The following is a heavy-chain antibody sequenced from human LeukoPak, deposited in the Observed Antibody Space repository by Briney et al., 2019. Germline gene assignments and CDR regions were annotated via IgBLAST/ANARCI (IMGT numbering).Heavy chain of an antibody. CDR2: IQQDGSEK. Sequence: PGGSLRLSCEASGITFKAYWMSWVRQAPGTGPEWVANIQQDGSEKNYVDSVKGRFTISRDNARNSLYLEMNSLRAEDTAVYYCARLRYTYGKNFDYWGQGTLVTVSS. V-gene: IGHV3-7*01. J-gene: IGHJ4*02. CDR1: GITFKAYW. CDR3: ARLRYTYGKNFDY. D-gene: IGHD5-18*01.